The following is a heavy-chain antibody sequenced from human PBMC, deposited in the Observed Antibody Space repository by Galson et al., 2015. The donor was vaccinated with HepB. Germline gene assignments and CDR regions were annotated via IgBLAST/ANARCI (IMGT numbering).Heavy chain of an antibody. J-gene: IGHJ4*02. CDR1: GGSISSYY. V-gene: IGHV4-59*01. D-gene: IGHD5-24*01. CDR3: ARETLRRDGYNP. CDR2: IYYSGST. Sequence: SETLSLTCTVSGGSISSYYWSWIRQPPGKGLEWIGYIYYSGSTNYNPSLESRVTISVDTSKNQFSLKLSSVTAADTAVYYCARETLRRDGYNPWGQGTLVTVSS.